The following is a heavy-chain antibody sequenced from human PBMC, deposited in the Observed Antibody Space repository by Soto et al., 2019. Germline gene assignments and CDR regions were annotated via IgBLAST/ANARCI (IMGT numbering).Heavy chain of an antibody. CDR1: GYTFTSYA. D-gene: IGHD2-2*01. V-gene: IGHV1-3*01. CDR2: INAGNGNT. Sequence: ASVKVSCKASGYTFTSYAMHWVRQAPGQRLEWMGWINAGNGNTKYSQKFQGRVTITRDTSASTAYMELSSLRSEDTAEYYCARDHYIVVVPAALSLDGSFDYWGQGTLVTVSS. J-gene: IGHJ4*02. CDR3: ARDHYIVVVPAALSLDGSFDY.